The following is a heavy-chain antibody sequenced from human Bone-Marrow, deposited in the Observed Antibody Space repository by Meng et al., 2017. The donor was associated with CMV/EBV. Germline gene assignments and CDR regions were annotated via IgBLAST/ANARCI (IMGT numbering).Heavy chain of an antibody. CDR1: GGSISSSSYY. Sequence: SETLSLTCTVSGGSISSSSYYWGWIRQPPGKGLEWIGSIYYSGSTYYNPSLKSRVTISVDTSKNQFSLMLSSVTAADTAVYYCARVRGYCSSTSCYTWYYYYGMDVWGQGTTVTVSS. V-gene: IGHV4-39*07. J-gene: IGHJ6*02. CDR2: IYYSGST. CDR3: ARVRGYCSSTSCYTWYYYYGMDV. D-gene: IGHD2-2*02.